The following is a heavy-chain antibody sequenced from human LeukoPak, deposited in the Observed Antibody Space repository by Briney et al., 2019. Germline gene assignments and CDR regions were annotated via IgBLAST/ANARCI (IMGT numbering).Heavy chain of an antibody. Sequence: GGSLRLSCAASGFTFSSYAMSWVRQAPGKGLEWVSAIXXSGXXTYYADSVKGRFTISRDNSKNTLYLQMNSLRAEDTAVYYCAKXXXXLXLXXYDSXXTXFDIWGQGTMVTVSS. D-gene: IGHD3-22*01. V-gene: IGHV3-23*01. CDR2: IXXSGXXT. J-gene: IGHJ3*02. CDR1: GFTFSSYA. CDR3: AKXXXXLXLXXYDSXXTXFDI.